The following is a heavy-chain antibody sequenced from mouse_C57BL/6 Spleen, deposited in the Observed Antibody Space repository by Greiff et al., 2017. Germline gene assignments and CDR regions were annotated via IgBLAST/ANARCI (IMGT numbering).Heavy chain of an antibody. CDR1: GYAFSSYW. V-gene: IGHV1-80*01. D-gene: IGHD2-13*01. CDR3: ARWDGDNGYYAMDY. J-gene: IGHJ4*01. Sequence: VQLQQSGAELVKPGASVKISCKASGYAFSSYWMNWVKQRPGKGLEWIGQIYPGDGDTNYNGKFKGKATLTADRSSRAAYMQLSSLTTEDSAVYVCARWDGDNGYYAMDYWGQGTSVTVSS. CDR2: IYPGDGDT.